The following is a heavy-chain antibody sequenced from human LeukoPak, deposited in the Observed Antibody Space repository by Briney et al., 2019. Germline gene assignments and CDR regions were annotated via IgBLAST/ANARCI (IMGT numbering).Heavy chain of an antibody. J-gene: IGHJ4*02. Sequence: SETLSLTCTVSGGSISSYYWSWIRQPAGKGLEWIGRIYTSGSTNYNPSLKSRVTISVDTSKNQFSLKLSSVTAADTAVYYCARLRRVYYDSSGYYLYWGQGTLVTVSS. V-gene: IGHV4-4*07. CDR1: GGSISSYY. CDR2: IYTSGST. CDR3: ARLRRVYYDSSGYYLY. D-gene: IGHD3-22*01.